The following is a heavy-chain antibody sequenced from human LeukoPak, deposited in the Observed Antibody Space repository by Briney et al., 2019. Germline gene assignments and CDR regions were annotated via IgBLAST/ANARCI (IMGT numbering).Heavy chain of an antibody. V-gene: IGHV4-31*03. Sequence: SSQTLSLTCTVSGGSISSGAYYWSWVRQLPEKGLDWIGYIGYTGDTYYNPSLRSRTTISKDTSKTQFSLKLSSVTAADTAVYYCARARRIRNSGSWGAFDYWGQGTLVTVSS. CDR2: IGYTGDT. J-gene: IGHJ4*02. CDR1: GGSISSGAYY. CDR3: ARARRIRNSGSWGAFDY. D-gene: IGHD1-26*01.